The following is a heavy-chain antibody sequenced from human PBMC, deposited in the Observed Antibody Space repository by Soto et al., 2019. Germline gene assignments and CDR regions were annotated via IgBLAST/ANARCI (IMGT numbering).Heavy chain of an antibody. CDR2: IKQDGSER. CDR1: GFSLSGYL. Sequence: GGSLRLSCAASGFSLSGYLMNWVRQAPGRGLEWVAIIKQDGSERYYVDSVKGRFTISRDNAKNSLYLQMSSLRVEDTAMYYCASSSGWLHDYWGQGPL. CDR3: ASSSGWLHDY. D-gene: IGHD6-19*01. J-gene: IGHJ4*02. V-gene: IGHV3-7*01.